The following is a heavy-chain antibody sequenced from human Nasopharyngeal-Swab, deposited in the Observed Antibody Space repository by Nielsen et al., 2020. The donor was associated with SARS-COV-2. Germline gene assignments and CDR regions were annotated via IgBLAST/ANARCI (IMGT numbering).Heavy chain of an antibody. CDR2: ITPNSGGT. D-gene: IGHD2-2*01. CDR3: ARAGYCSSTSCYPP. Sequence: ASVKVSCKASVYTFTGYSMSCVRQAPGQGLEWMGWITPNSGGTNYAQKFQGRVTMTRDTSISTAYMELGRQRSDDTAVYYCARAGYCSSTSCYPPWGQGTLVTVSS. V-gene: IGHV1-2*02. J-gene: IGHJ5*02. CDR1: VYTFTGYS.